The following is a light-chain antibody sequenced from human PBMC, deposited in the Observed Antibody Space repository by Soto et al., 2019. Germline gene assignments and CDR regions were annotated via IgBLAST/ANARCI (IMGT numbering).Light chain of an antibody. CDR2: GAS. CDR3: KQRSNWPT. J-gene: IGKJ1*01. CDR1: QSVSSN. Sequence: ELVMTQSPATLSLSPGERATLSCRASQSVSSNLAWYQQKPGQAPRLLIYGASTRATGIQARFSGSGSGTDFTLTIRSLEPEDFAVYYCKQRSNWPTCGQGTKVDIK. V-gene: IGKV3-11*01.